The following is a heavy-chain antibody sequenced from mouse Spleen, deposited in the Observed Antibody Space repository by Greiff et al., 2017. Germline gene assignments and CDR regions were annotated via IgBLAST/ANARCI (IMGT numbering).Heavy chain of an antibody. V-gene: IGHV1-63*01. CDR1: GYTFTNYW. CDR3: ARRGTARAYYFDY. D-gene: IGHD3-2*01. Sequence: VQLQQSGAELVRPGTSVKMSCKASGYTFTNYWIGWAKQRPGHGLEWIGDIYPGGGYTNYNEKFKGKATLTADKSSSTAYMQFSSLTSEDSAIYYCARRGTARAYYFDYWGQGTTLTVSS. CDR2: IYPGGGYT. J-gene: IGHJ2*01.